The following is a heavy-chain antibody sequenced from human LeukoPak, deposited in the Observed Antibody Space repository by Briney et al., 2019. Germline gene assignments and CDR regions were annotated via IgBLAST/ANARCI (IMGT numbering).Heavy chain of an antibody. Sequence: GASVKVSCKASGGTFSSYAISWVRQAPGQGLEWMGGIIPIFVTANYAQKFQGRVTITADKSTSTAYMELSSLRSEDTAVYYCASGVIRDGYLDYWGQGTLVTVSS. CDR3: ASGVIRDGYLDY. V-gene: IGHV1-69*06. J-gene: IGHJ4*02. CDR2: IIPIFVTA. CDR1: GGTFSSYA. D-gene: IGHD5-24*01.